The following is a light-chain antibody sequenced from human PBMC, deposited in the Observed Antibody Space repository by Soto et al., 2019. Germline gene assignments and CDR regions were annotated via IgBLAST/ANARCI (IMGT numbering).Light chain of an antibody. CDR2: AAS. V-gene: IGKV1-39*01. CDR3: QQSYTTPLT. Sequence: DIQLTQSPASLSSSLGDRGTLTCRASQTISSYVNWYKQKPGKAPELLSYAASYLGKGVPSRFSGSGSGTYFTLTISSLQPEDLATYYCQQSYTTPLTFGGGTNVDIK. J-gene: IGKJ4*01. CDR1: QTISSY.